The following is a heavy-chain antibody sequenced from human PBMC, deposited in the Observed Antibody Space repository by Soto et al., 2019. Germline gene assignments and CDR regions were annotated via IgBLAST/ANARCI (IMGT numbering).Heavy chain of an antibody. CDR3: ARKGYCTSTNCYVDY. D-gene: IGHD2-2*01. Sequence: GGALRLCCAAPGFTFDDYSMHWGRQTPGEGLEWVSGISWNSGSIGYAESVKGRFTISRDNAKNSLFLQMNSLRAEDTALYYCARKGYCTSTNCYVDYWGQGTLVTVSS. CDR2: ISWNSGSI. V-gene: IGHV3-9*01. CDR1: GFTFDDYS. J-gene: IGHJ4*02.